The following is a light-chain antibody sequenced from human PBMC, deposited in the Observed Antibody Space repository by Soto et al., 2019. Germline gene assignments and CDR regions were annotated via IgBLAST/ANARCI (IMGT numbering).Light chain of an antibody. Sequence: AIHLTQSPSSLSASVGDRVSITCRASQGIGSALAWYQLKPGAAPALLIYDASTLESGVPSRFSGSRSGADFTLTISSXQPEDFATYYCQNFRSSAISFGGGTKVDIK. V-gene: IGKV1-13*02. CDR2: DAS. CDR3: QNFRSSAIS. CDR1: QGIGSA. J-gene: IGKJ4*01.